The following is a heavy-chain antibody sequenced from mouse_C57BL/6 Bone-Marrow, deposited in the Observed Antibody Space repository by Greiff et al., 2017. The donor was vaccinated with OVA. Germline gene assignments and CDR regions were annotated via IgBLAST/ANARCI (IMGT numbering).Heavy chain of an antibody. CDR3: TREGYGYDGAWFAY. V-gene: IGHV5-9-1*02. CDR2: ISSGGDYI. CDR1: GFTFSSYA. J-gene: IGHJ3*01. Sequence: EVNVVESGEGLVKPGGSLKLSCAASGFTFSSYAMSWVRQTPEKRLEWVAYISSGGDYIYYADTVKGRFTISRDNARNTLYLQMSSLKSEDTAMYYCTREGYGYDGAWFAYWGQGTLVTVSA. D-gene: IGHD2-2*01.